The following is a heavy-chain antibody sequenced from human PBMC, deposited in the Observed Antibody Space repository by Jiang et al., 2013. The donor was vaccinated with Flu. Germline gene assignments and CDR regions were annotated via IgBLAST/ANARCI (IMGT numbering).Heavy chain of an antibody. Sequence: GAEVKKPGASVKVSCKASGYTFTSYAMHWVRQAPGQRLEWMGWINAGNGNTKYSQKFQGRVTITRDTSASTAYMELSSLRSEDTAVYYCARGYYDSSGYYSIDYWGQGTLVTVSS. CDR2: INAGNGNT. V-gene: IGHV1-3*01. CDR1: GYTFTSYA. J-gene: IGHJ4*02. D-gene: IGHD3-22*01. CDR3: ARGYYDSSGYYSIDY.